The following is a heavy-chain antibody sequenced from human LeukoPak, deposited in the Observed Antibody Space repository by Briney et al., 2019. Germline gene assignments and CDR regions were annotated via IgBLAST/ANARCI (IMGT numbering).Heavy chain of an antibody. CDR1: GFTVSSNY. J-gene: IGHJ4*02. Sequence: PGGSLRLSCAASGFTVSSNYMSWVRQAPGKGLEWVSVIYSGGSTYYADSVKGRFTISRDNSKNTLYLQMNSLRADDTAVYYCARARSSSLDYWGQGTLVTVSS. V-gene: IGHV3-66*01. D-gene: IGHD6-13*01. CDR2: IYSGGST. CDR3: ARARSSSLDY.